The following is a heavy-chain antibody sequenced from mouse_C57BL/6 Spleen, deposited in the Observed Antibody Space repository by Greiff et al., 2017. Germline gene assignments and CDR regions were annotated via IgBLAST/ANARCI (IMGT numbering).Heavy chain of an antibody. V-gene: IGHV1-15*01. J-gene: IGHJ2*01. CDR1: GYTFTGYE. CDR3: TRGGYYYFDD. Sequence: VQLQQSGAELVKPGASVTLSCTASGYTFTGYEMHWVKQTPVHGLEWIGAIDPESGSTAYNPKLKGKAILTADKSSSTAYMELRSLTAEDAAVYYCTRGGYYYFDDWGTGTTLTVSS. CDR2: IDPESGST.